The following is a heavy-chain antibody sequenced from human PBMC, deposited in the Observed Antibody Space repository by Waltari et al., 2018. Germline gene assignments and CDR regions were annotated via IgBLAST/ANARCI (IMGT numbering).Heavy chain of an antibody. CDR3: ARDPSSSSWYRLDY. D-gene: IGHD6-13*01. Sequence: QVQLVQSGAEVKKPGASVQVSCKASGYTFTSYAMHSVRQAPGQRLEWMGWINAGNGNTKYSQKFQGRVTITRDTSASTAYMELSSLRSEDTAVYYCARDPSSSSWYRLDYWGQGTLVTVSS. V-gene: IGHV1-3*01. J-gene: IGHJ4*02. CDR1: GYTFTSYA. CDR2: INAGNGNT.